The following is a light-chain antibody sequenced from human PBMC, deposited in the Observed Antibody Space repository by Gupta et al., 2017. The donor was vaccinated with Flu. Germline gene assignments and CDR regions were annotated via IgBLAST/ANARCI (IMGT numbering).Light chain of an antibody. CDR3: QQDNTYPQT. V-gene: IGKV1-5*03. CDR2: RAS. Sequence: PSTLSASVGDRVTITCRASQSISDYLAWYQQKPGKAPKLLIYRASTLEGGVPSRFGGGGSGTEFTLTICSLQPDDFATYYCQQDNTYPQTFGRGTKVEVK. J-gene: IGKJ4*02. CDR1: QSISDY.